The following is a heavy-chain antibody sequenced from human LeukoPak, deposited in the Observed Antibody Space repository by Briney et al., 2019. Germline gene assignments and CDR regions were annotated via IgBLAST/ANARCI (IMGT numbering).Heavy chain of an antibody. V-gene: IGHV3-23*01. CDR2: ISGSGGST. J-gene: IGHJ4*02. Sequence: GGSLRLSCAASGFTLRSYTMNWVRKAPGKGLEWVSAISGSGGSTYYADSVKGRFTISRDNSKNTLYLQMNSLRAEDTAVYYCANTPYYGDDGGWGQGTLVTVSS. D-gene: IGHD4-17*01. CDR1: GFTLRSYT. CDR3: ANTPYYGDDGG.